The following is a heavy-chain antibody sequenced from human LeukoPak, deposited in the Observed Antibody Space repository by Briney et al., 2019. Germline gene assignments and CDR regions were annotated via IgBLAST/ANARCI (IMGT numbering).Heavy chain of an antibody. CDR3: ATVGSCTGGSCYEGFDY. CDR1: GYTFSKFG. CDR2: ISTYNGNT. D-gene: IGHD2-15*01. J-gene: IGHJ4*02. V-gene: IGHV1-18*01. Sequence: ASVKVSCKASGYTFSKFGISWIRQAPGQGLEWMGWISTYNGNTNYAQKVQGRVTMTTDTSTSTVYVELSSLRSEDTAVYYCATVGSCTGGSCYEGFDYWGQGTLVTVSS.